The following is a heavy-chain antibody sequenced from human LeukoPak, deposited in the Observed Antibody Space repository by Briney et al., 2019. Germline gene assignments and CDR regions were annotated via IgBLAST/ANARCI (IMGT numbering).Heavy chain of an antibody. CDR3: ARDLRRDGYNLYY. V-gene: IGHV3-53*01. Sequence: PGGSLRLSCAASGFTVSSNYMSWVRQAPGKGLEWVSVIYSGGSTYNADSVKGRFTISRDNSKNTLYLQMNSLRAEDTAVYYCARDLRRDGYNLYYWGQGTLVTVSS. D-gene: IGHD5-24*01. J-gene: IGHJ4*02. CDR1: GFTVSSNY. CDR2: IYSGGST.